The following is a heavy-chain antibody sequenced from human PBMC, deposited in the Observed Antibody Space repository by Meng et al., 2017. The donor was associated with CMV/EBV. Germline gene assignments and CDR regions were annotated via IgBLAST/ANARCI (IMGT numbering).Heavy chain of an antibody. CDR1: GFTFSSYW. J-gene: IGHJ6*02. V-gene: IGHV3-74*01. Sequence: GGSLRLSCAASGFTFSSYWMHWVRQAPGKGLVWVSRINSDGSSTSYADSVKGRFTISRDNAKNTLYLQMNSLRAEDTAVYYCAKCHRRGILEWLSQYYYGMDVWGQGTTVTVSS. CDR2: INSDGSST. D-gene: IGHD3-3*01. CDR3: AKCHRRGILEWLSQYYYGMDV.